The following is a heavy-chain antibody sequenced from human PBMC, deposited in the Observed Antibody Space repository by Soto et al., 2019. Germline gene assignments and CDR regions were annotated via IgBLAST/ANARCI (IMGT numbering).Heavy chain of an antibody. CDR2: ISTTGSTI. D-gene: IGHD2-15*01. J-gene: IGHJ6*03. V-gene: IGHV3-11*01. CDR1: GFTFSDCY. CDR3: ARGRASSVYYYYMDV. Sequence: GGFLRLSCAASGFTFSDCYMNWIRQAPGKGLEWVSYISTTGSTIYYADSVKGRFTISRDNAKNSLYLQMNSLRAEDTAVYYCARGRASSVYYYYMDVWGKGTTVTVSS.